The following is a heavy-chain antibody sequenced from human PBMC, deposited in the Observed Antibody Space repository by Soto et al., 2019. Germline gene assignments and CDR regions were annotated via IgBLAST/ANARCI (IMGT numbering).Heavy chain of an antibody. J-gene: IGHJ4*02. CDR3: ARFSSRWYYFDY. D-gene: IGHD6-13*01. Sequence: QVHLVQSGAEVKKPGASVKVSCKASGYTFTGYYIYWVRQAPGQGLEWMGWINPNSGGTKYAQKFQGWVTMTRDTSINTAYMELSRLTSDDTAVYYCARFSSRWYYFDYWGQGTLVTVSS. V-gene: IGHV1-2*04. CDR2: INPNSGGT. CDR1: GYTFTGYY.